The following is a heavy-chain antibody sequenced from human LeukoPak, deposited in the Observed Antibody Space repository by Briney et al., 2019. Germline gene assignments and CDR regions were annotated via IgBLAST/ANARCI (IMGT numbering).Heavy chain of an antibody. V-gene: IGHV3-48*01. CDR1: GFTFSSYS. CDR2: ISSSSSTI. J-gene: IGHJ4*02. CDR3: ARDPLEDIVVVVGRN. Sequence: PGGSPRLSCAASGFTFSSYSMNWVRQAPGKGLEWVSYISSSSSTIYYADSVKGRFTISRDNAKNSLYLQMNSLRAEDTAVYYCARDPLEDIVVVVGRNWGQGTLVTVSS. D-gene: IGHD2-15*01.